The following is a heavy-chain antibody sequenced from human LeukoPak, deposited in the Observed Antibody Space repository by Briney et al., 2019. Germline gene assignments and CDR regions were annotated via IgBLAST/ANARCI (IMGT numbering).Heavy chain of an antibody. CDR1: GYTFTSYD. V-gene: IGHV1-8*01. J-gene: IGHJ4*02. CDR2: MNPNSGNT. Sequence: APVKVPCKASGYTFTSYDINWVRQATGQGLEWMGWMNPNSGNTGYAQKFQGRVTMTRNTSISTAYMELSSLRSEDTAVYYCARGWDSGYDPTVIDYWGQGTLVTVSS. D-gene: IGHD5-12*01. CDR3: ARGWDSGYDPTVIDY.